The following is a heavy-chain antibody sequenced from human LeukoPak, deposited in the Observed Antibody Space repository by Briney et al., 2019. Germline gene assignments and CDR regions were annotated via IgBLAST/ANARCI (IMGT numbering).Heavy chain of an antibody. V-gene: IGHV1-18*01. CDR1: GYTFTSYG. Sequence: GASVKVSCKASGYTFTSYGISRVRQAPGQGLEWMGWISAYNGNTNYAQKLQGRVTMPTDTSTRTAYMELRSLRAEDTAVYYCAKDHSSGWPYCFPYWGQGTLVTVSS. J-gene: IGHJ4*02. D-gene: IGHD6-19*01. CDR3: AKDHSSGWPYCFPY. CDR2: ISAYNGNT.